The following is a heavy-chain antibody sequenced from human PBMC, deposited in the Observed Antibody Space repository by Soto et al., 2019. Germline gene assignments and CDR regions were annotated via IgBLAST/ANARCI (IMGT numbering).Heavy chain of an antibody. V-gene: IGHV4-59*08. CDR1: GGSISSYY. J-gene: IGHJ4*02. Sequence: PSETLSLTCTVSGGSISSYYWSWIRQPPGKGLEWIGYIYYSGSTYYNPSLKSRVTISVDTSKNQFSLKLTSVTAADTALYYCARRYGWLYFDYWGQGSLVTLSS. CDR2: IYYSGST. D-gene: IGHD3-10*01. CDR3: ARRYGWLYFDY.